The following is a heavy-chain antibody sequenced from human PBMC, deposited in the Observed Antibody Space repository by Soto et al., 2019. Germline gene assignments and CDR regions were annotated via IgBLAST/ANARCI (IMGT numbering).Heavy chain of an antibody. CDR2: IYHSGST. V-gene: IGHV4-30-2*01. D-gene: IGHD4-17*01. CDR3: AREGGDYHFDY. Sequence: SESLSLTCAVSGGSISSGGYSWSWIRQPPGKGLEWIGYIYHSGSTYYNPSLKSRVTISVDRSKNQFSLKLSSVTAADTAVYYCAREGGDYHFDYWGQGTLVTVSS. CDR1: GGSISSGGYS. J-gene: IGHJ4*02.